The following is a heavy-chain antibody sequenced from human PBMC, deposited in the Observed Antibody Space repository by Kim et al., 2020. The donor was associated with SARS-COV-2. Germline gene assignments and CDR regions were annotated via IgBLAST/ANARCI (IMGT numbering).Heavy chain of an antibody. D-gene: IGHD1-26*01. Sequence: GGSLRLSCAASGFTFSSYAMSWVRQAPGKGLEWVSAIRGSGGSRYYADSVKGRFSISRDNSKNTRYLQMNSLRAEDTAVSYCAPSRENGGSYTIDPWGQGTLITVSS. CDR1: GFTFSSYA. V-gene: IGHV3-23*01. CDR2: IRGSGGSR. CDR3: APSRENGGSYTIDP. J-gene: IGHJ5*02.